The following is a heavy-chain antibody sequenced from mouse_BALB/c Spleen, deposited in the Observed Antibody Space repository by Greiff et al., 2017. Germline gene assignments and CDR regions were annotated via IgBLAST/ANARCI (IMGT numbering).Heavy chain of an antibody. Sequence: EVQLVESGGGLVQPGGSRKLSCAASGFTFSSFGMHWVRQAPEKGLEWVAYISSGSSTIYYADTVKGRFTISRDNPKNTLFLQMTSLRSEDTAMYYCARPNYYYAMDYWGQGTSVTVSS. V-gene: IGHV5-17*02. CDR3: ARPNYYYAMDY. J-gene: IGHJ4*01. CDR2: ISSGSSTI. CDR1: GFTFSSFG.